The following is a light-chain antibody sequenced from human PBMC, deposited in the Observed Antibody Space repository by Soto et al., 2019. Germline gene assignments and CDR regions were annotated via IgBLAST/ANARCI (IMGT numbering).Light chain of an antibody. CDR1: SSNIGSNT. Sequence: QAVVTQPPSASGTPGQRVTISCSGRSSNIGSNTVNWYQHLPGTAPKLLIYNNNQRPSGVPDRFSGSKSGTSASLAISGLQSEDEADYFCAAWDDSLSGPVFGGGTKLTVL. V-gene: IGLV1-44*01. CDR3: AAWDDSLSGPV. CDR2: NNN. J-gene: IGLJ3*02.